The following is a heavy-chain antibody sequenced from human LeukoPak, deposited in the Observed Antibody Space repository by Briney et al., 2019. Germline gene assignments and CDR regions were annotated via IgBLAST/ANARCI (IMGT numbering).Heavy chain of an antibody. CDR3: ARGPYCSSTSCYSGWFDP. J-gene: IGHJ5*02. Sequence: SETLSLTCTVSGGSISSYYWSWIRQPPGKGLEWIGYIYYSGSTNYNPSLKSRVTISVDTSKNQFSLKLSSVTAVDTAVYYCARGPYCSSTSCYSGWFDPWGQGTLVTVSS. CDR1: GGSISSYY. D-gene: IGHD2-2*01. V-gene: IGHV4-59*01. CDR2: IYYSGST.